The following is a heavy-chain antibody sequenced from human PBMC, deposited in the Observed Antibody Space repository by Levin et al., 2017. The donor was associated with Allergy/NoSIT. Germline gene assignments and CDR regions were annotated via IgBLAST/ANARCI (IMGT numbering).Heavy chain of an antibody. Sequence: SETLSLTCAVYDGSLNNAYWSWIRQSPGKGLEWIGEVNYGGGTNYNPSLKSRVTISLDKANYQFSLRLNSVTAADTADYYCARRVTVFYYMDVWGKGTAVTVSS. CDR2: VNYGGGT. J-gene: IGHJ6*03. CDR1: DGSLNNAY. CDR3: ARRVTVFYYMDV. V-gene: IGHV4-34*01. D-gene: IGHD2-8*02.